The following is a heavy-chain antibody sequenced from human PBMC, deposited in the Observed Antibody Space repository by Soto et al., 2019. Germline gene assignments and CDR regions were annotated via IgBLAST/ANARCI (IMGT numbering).Heavy chain of an antibody. CDR2: ISSSSSHI. D-gene: IGHD4-17*01. J-gene: IGHJ4*02. CDR1: GSLFRPSN. Sequence: AGSQCLPCAGSGSLFRPSNMTLGSKAHGKGLEWVSSISSSSSHIEYADSVKGRFSVSRDNANNSLFLQINSLRAEDTAVYYCAREDYAGASPRFDYWGLGALVSVSA. V-gene: IGHV3-21*01. CDR3: AREDYAGASPRFDY.